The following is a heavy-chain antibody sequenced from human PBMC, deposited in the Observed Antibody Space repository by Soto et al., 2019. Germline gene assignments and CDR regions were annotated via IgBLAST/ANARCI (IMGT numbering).Heavy chain of an antibody. Sequence: QVQLQESGPGLVKPSGTLSLTCAVSGDSISSSYWWSWVRQPPGKGLEWIGEIYHSGSTNYNPSLKSRVPMLVDKSKNQFSLKLTSVTAADTAVYYCARGGDYRFDYWGQGTLVTVSS. CDR1: GDSISSSYW. CDR3: ARGGDYRFDY. V-gene: IGHV4-4*02. D-gene: IGHD4-17*01. J-gene: IGHJ4*02. CDR2: IYHSGST.